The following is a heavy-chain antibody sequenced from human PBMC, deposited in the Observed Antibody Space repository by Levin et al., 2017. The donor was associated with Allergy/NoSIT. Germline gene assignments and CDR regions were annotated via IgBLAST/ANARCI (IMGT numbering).Heavy chain of an antibody. J-gene: IGHJ5*02. CDR2: VGGGGTRT. CDR3: AKDLIVRGANWFDP. Sequence: GESLKISCVDSGSTFRSYDMSWVRQAPGKGLEWVSSVGGGGTRTYYADSVKGRFTISRDNSKNTVYLQMSSLRAADTALYYCAKDLIVRGANWFDPGGRGTLVTVSS. CDR1: GSTFRSYD. V-gene: IGHV3-23*01. D-gene: IGHD1-26*01.